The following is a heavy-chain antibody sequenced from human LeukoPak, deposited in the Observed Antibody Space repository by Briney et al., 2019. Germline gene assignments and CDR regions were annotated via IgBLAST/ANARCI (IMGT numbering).Heavy chain of an antibody. CDR2: IYYSGST. D-gene: IGHD4-17*01. CDR3: ARVDPVTTRFDY. J-gene: IGHJ4*02. V-gene: IGHV4-59*01. Sequence: PSETLSLTCTVSGGSISSYYWSWIRQPPGKGLEWIGYIYYSGSTNYNPSHKSRVTISVDTSKNQFSLKLSSVTAADTAVYYCARVDPVTTRFDYWGQGTLVTVSS. CDR1: GGSISSYY.